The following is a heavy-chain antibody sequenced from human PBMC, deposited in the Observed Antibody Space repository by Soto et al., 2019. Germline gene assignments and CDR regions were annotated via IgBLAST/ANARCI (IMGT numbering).Heavy chain of an antibody. CDR1: GFNFSSYA. CDR3: SKGGRQWLVTSDFNY. J-gene: IGHJ4*02. CDR2: ISGSGGST. D-gene: IGHD6-19*01. Sequence: GGSLRLFSAASGFNFSSYAMSWVSEAPGKRLERISAISGSGGSTNYADSVKGRFTSSSDSSNNTVSLEMTSLRAEVTAVYYCSKGGRQWLVTSDFNYWGQGALVTVSS. V-gene: IGHV3-23*01.